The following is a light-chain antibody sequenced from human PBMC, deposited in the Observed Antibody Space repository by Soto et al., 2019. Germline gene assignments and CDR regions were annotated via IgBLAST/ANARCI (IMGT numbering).Light chain of an antibody. Sequence: IVLTQSPCALSVSPGERATLSCSASQRVSSDLAWYQQIPGQAPRLLIYGASNRATGVPDRLSGSGSGTEFTPPNTSLQSADFAGYYCLQYSILTPGTFCQGTRLEI. CDR2: GAS. J-gene: IGKJ5*01. CDR1: QRVSSD. CDR3: LQYSILTPGT. V-gene: IGKV3-15*01.